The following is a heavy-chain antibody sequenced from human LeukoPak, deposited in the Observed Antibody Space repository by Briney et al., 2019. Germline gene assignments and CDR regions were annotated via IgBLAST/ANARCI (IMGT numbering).Heavy chain of an antibody. Sequence: GGSLRLSCAASGFTLSSFGMHWVRQSPGKGLEWVAVISKDGSKKDYVDSVKGRFTISRDNSKKTLFLQMNSLRAEDTAEYYCARLRNYAFDIWGQGTMVTVSS. CDR3: ARLRNYAFDI. CDR1: GFTLSSFG. CDR2: ISKDGSKK. V-gene: IGHV3-30*03. D-gene: IGHD5-24*01. J-gene: IGHJ3*02.